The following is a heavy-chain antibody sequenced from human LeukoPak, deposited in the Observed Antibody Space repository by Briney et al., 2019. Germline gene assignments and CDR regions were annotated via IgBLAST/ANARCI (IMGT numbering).Heavy chain of an antibody. J-gene: IGHJ4*02. V-gene: IGHV4-61*01. D-gene: IGHD3-10*01. CDR1: GGSVSGSYY. CDR2: MYSSGTI. CDR3: ARGGGISSGSLAY. Sequence: SETLSLTCTVSGGSVSGSYYWNWIRQPPGKGLEWIGYMYSSGTINYNPSLKSRVTVSIDKSKNQFSLKLNSVTAADTAVYYCARGGGISSGSLAYWGQGTLVTVSS.